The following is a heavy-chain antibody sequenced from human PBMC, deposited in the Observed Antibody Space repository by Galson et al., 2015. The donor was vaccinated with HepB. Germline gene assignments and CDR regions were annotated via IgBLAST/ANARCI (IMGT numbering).Heavy chain of an antibody. V-gene: IGHV4-59*08. Sequence: ETLSLTCTVSGGSISSYYWNWIRQPPGKGLEWIGYIYNSGTTTYNPSLKSRVTISVDTSKNQFSLKLSSVTAADTAVYYCARRGVIPAAGRDDYYYHGMDVWGQGTTVTVAS. J-gene: IGHJ6*02. CDR3: ARRGVIPAAGRDDYYYHGMDV. CDR1: GGSISSYY. CDR2: IYNSGTT. D-gene: IGHD2-2*01.